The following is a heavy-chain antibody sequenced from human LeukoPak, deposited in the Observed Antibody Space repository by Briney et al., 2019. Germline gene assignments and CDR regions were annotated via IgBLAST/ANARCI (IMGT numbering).Heavy chain of an antibody. V-gene: IGHV5-51*01. CDR3: AIAAAGPVAFDI. Sequence: GESLKISCKGSGYIFTSYWIGLGRDIRGEGVGRRWIIYPGDSDTRYNPSFQGQVTTSADKSISTAYLQWSSLKGSDTAMYYCAIAAAGPVAFDIWGQGTMVTVSS. J-gene: IGHJ3*02. CDR1: GYIFTSYW. D-gene: IGHD6-13*01. CDR2: IYPGDSDT.